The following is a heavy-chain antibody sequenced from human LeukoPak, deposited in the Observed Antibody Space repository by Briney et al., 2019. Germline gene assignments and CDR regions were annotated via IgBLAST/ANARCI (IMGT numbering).Heavy chain of an antibody. J-gene: IGHJ4*02. V-gene: IGHV3-13*01. D-gene: IGHD6-19*01. Sequence: PGGSLRLSCAASGFTFTDYDMHWVRQVIRKGLEWVSAIGIRGDTHYSGSVKGRFTISRENAESSLYLQMNSLRAEDTAVYYCARGGIQVSGIDEFDYWGQGTLVTVSS. CDR1: GFTFTDYD. CDR2: IGIRGDT. CDR3: ARGGIQVSGIDEFDY.